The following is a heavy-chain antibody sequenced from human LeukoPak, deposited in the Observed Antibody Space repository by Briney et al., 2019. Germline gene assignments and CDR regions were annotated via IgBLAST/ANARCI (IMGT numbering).Heavy chain of an antibody. D-gene: IGHD1-1*01. Sequence: GGSLRLSCAASGFTVSGNYMSWVRQAPGKGLEWVSVIYSDGRTYYADSVKGRFTISRDNSKNTLYLQMNSLRAEDSAEYYCAKSLLTTATGTGRAFDIWGQGTMVTVSA. J-gene: IGHJ3*02. CDR3: AKSLLTTATGTGRAFDI. V-gene: IGHV3-66*01. CDR2: IYSDGRT. CDR1: GFTVSGNY.